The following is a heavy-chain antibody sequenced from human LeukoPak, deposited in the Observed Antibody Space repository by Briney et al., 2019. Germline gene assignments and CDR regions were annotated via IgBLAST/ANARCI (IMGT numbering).Heavy chain of an antibody. J-gene: IGHJ6*03. CDR3: ARAIVVVPAADFSRYYMDV. CDR1: GGSFSDYY. CDR2: INHSGST. V-gene: IGHV4-34*01. Sequence: PSETLSLTCAVYGGSFSDYYWSWIRQPPGKGLEWIGEINHSGSTNYNPSLKSRVTISVDTSKNQFSLKLSSVTAADTAVYYCARAIVVVPAADFSRYYMDVWGKGTTVTVSS. D-gene: IGHD2-2*01.